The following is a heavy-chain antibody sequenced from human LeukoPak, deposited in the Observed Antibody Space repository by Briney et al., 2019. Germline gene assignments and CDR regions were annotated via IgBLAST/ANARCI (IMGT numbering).Heavy chain of an antibody. D-gene: IGHD3-22*01. CDR3: ARDYKSYYYDSSGYYYHLVDCGY. V-gene: IGHV1-18*01. J-gene: IGHJ4*02. CDR2: ISAYNGNT. CDR1: GYTFTSYG. Sequence: AASVKVFCKASGYTFTSYGISWVRQAPGQGLEWMGWISAYNGNTNYAQKLQGRVTMTTDTSTSTAYMELRSLRSDDTAVYYCARDYKSYYYDSSGYYYHLVDCGYWGQGTLVTVSS.